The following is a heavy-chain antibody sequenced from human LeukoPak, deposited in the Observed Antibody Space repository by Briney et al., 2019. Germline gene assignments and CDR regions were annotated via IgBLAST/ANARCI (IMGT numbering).Heavy chain of an antibody. CDR1: GFTFSSYV. V-gene: IGHV3-23*01. CDR2: IGGGGEYT. Sequence: GGSLRLSCAASGFTFSSYVMSWVRLAPGKGLEWVSTIGGGGEYTYYADSVKGRFIISRDNSKNTFYLQMNSLRAEDTAVYYCAKVLSGSQDYWGQGTLVTVFS. D-gene: IGHD1-26*01. J-gene: IGHJ4*02. CDR3: AKVLSGSQDY.